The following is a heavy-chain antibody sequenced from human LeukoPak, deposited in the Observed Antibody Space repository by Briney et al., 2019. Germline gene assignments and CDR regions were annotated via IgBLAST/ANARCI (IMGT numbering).Heavy chain of an antibody. CDR2: IYTSGST. CDR1: GGSISSYY. V-gene: IGHV4-4*07. CDR3: ARVGESHVFDY. J-gene: IGHJ4*02. Sequence: PSETLSLTCTVSGGSISSYYWSWIRQPAGKGLEWIGRIYTSGSTNYNTSLKSRVTMSVDTSKNQFSLELSSVTAADTAVYYCARVGESHVFDYWGQGTLVTVSS.